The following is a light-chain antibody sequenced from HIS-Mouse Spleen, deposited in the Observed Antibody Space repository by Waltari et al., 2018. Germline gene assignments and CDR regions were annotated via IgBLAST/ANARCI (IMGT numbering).Light chain of an antibody. CDR2: AAS. Sequence: DIQMTQSPSSLSASVGDRVTINCRASQGISNYLAWYQQKPGKVPKLLIYAASTLQSGVPSRFSGSGSGTDFTLTISSLQPEDVATYYCQKYNSAPVTLTFGGGTKVEIK. CDR1: QGISNY. CDR3: QKYNSAPVTLT. V-gene: IGKV1-27*01. J-gene: IGKJ4*01.